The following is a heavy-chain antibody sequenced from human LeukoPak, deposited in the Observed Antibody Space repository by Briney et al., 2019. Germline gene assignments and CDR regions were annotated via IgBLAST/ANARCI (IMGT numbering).Heavy chain of an antibody. CDR2: ISSSSDYI. V-gene: IGHV3-21*01. Sequence: PGGSLRLSCAVSGFTFSSYTMNWVRQAPGKGLEWVSSISSSSDYIHYADSVKGRFTISRDNAKNSLYLQMNSLRAGDTAVYYCARDYYDAFDYWGQGSLVTVSS. J-gene: IGHJ4*02. CDR3: ARDYYDAFDY. D-gene: IGHD3-22*01. CDR1: GFTFSSYT.